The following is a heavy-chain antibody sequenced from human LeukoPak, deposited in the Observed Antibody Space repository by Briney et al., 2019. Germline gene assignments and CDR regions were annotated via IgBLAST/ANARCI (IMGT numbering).Heavy chain of an antibody. Sequence: PGGSLRLPCAASGFTFTNYAMHWVRQAPGKGLEWVAVISYDETNKYYEDSVKGRFAISRDSSKNTLYLQMSSLRDEDTAVYYCAKNNDYGGSYWYFDLWGRGTLVTVSS. J-gene: IGHJ2*01. CDR1: GFTFTNYA. CDR3: AKNNDYGGSYWYFDL. D-gene: IGHD4-23*01. V-gene: IGHV3-30*09. CDR2: ISYDETNK.